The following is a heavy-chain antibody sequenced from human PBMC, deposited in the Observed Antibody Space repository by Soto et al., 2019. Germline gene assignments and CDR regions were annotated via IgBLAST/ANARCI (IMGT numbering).Heavy chain of an antibody. CDR2: FDPEDGET. CDR3: ATFKDSGSYPYYFDY. V-gene: IGHV1-24*01. D-gene: IGHD1-26*01. CDR1: GYTLTELS. J-gene: IGHJ4*02. Sequence: GASVKVSCKVSGYTLTELSMHWVRQAPGKGLEWMGGFDPEDGETVYAQKFQGGVTMTEDTSTDTAYMELSSLRSEDTAVYYCATFKDSGSYPYYFDYWGQGTLVTVSS.